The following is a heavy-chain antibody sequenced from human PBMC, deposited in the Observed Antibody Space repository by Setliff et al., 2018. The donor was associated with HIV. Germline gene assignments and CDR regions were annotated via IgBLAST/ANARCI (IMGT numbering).Heavy chain of an antibody. CDR2: ISSSSSYI. Sequence: PGGSLRLSCAASGFTFSSYSMNWVRQAPGKGLEWVSSISSSSSYIYYADSVKGRFTISRDNAKNSLYLQMNSLRAEDTAVYYCARGGYSYGQGFDYWGQGTLVTVSS. CDR3: ARGGYSYGQGFDY. J-gene: IGHJ4*02. CDR1: GFTFSSYS. D-gene: IGHD5-18*01. V-gene: IGHV3-21*01.